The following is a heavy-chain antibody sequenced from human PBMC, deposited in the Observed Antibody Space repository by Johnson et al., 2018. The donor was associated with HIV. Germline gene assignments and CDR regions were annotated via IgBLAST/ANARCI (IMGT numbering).Heavy chain of an antibody. Sequence: VQLVESGGGLIQPGGSLRLSCAASGFTVSSNYMSWVRQAPGKGLAWVSGIYSGGSTYYADSVKGRFTISRANSKNTLYLQMNSLSAEDTAVYYCARGISRYYGSGSAPGDGAFDIWGQGTMVTVSS. CDR1: GFTVSSNY. CDR2: IYSGGST. J-gene: IGHJ3*02. CDR3: ARGISRYYGSGSAPGDGAFDI. V-gene: IGHV3-53*01. D-gene: IGHD3-10*01.